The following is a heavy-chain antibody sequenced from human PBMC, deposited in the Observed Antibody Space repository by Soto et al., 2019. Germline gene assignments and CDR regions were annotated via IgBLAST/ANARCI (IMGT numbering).Heavy chain of an antibody. J-gene: IGHJ4*02. V-gene: IGHV1-2*02. CDR1: GYTFMAYY. D-gene: IGHD2-2*01. CDR3: ARGGDIVVIPATPDY. Sequence: GSSFKVSFKASGYTFMAYYMHWVRQAPVQGLEWMGWINPNSGGTSFAQKFQDRVTMTRDTSISTAYMELSRLRSDDTAVYYCARGGDIVVIPATPDYWGQGTLVTVSS. CDR2: INPNSGGT.